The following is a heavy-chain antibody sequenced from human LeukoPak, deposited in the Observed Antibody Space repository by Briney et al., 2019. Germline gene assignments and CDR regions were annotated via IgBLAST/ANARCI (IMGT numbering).Heavy chain of an antibody. CDR2: IWYDGSNK. CDR3: ARDRQQLADYYYYGMDV. CDR1: GFTFDDYA. Sequence: PGRSLRLSCAASGFTFDDYAMHWVRQAPGKGLEWVAVIWYDGSNKYYADSVKGRFTISRDNSKNTLYLQMNSLRAEDTAVYYCARDRQQLADYYYYGMDVWGQGTTVTVSS. D-gene: IGHD6-13*01. V-gene: IGHV3-33*08. J-gene: IGHJ6*02.